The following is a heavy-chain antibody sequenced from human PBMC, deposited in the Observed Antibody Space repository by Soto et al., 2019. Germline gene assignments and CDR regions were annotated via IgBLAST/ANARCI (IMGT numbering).Heavy chain of an antibody. Sequence: SETLSLTCAVYGGSFSGYYWSWIRQPPGKGLEWIGEINHSGSTNYNPSLKSRVTISVDTSKNQFSLKLRSVTAADAAVYYCARDLMYYCSDGNCDRYYPRSRRTLVTVSS. CDR2: INHSGST. CDR1: GGSFSGYY. CDR3: ARDLMYYCSDGNCDRYYP. J-gene: IGHJ5*02. D-gene: IGHD2-15*01. V-gene: IGHV4-34*01.